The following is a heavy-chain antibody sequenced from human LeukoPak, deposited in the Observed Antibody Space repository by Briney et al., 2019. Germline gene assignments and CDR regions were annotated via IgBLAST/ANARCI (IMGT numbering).Heavy chain of an antibody. CDR2: IIPIFGTA. J-gene: IGHJ5*02. CDR3: ARVVIYGSGSYYWFDP. Sequence: SVKVSCKASGGTFSSYAISWVRQAPGQGLEWMGGIIPIFGTANYAQKFQGRVTITTDESTSTAYMELSSLRSEDTAVYYCARVVIYGSGSYYWFDPWGQGTLVTVSS. V-gene: IGHV1-69*05. CDR1: GGTFSSYA. D-gene: IGHD3-10*01.